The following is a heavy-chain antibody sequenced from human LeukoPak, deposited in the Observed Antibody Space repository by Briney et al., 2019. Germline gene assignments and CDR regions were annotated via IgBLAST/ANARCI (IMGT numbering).Heavy chain of an antibody. CDR3: ARDFVGVVGAPLGAFDI. CDR2: IIPIFGTA. Sequence: SVKVSCKASGGTFSSYAISWVRQAPGQGLEWMGGIIPIFGTANYAQKFQGRVTITTDESTSTAYMELSSLRSEDTAVYYCARDFVGVVGAPLGAFDIWGQGTMVTVSS. D-gene: IGHD1-26*01. J-gene: IGHJ3*02. CDR1: GGTFSSYA. V-gene: IGHV1-69*05.